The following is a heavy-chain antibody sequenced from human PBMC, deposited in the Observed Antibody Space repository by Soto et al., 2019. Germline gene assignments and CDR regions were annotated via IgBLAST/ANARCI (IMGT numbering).Heavy chain of an antibody. D-gene: IGHD6-13*01. Sequence: QITLKESGPTLVKPTQTLTLTCTFSGFSLSTSGVGVGWIRQPPGKALEWLALIYWDDDKRYSPSLKSRLTITKDTSKNQVVLTITNMDPVDTATYYCAHRRPSSSWPYYYYYGMDVWGQGTTVTVSS. J-gene: IGHJ6*02. CDR3: AHRRPSSSWPYYYYYGMDV. CDR2: IYWDDDK. CDR1: GFSLSTSGVG. V-gene: IGHV2-5*02.